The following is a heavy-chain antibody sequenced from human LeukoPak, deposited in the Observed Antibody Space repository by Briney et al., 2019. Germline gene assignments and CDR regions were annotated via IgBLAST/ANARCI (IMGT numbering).Heavy chain of an antibody. CDR1: GFTFSDYY. Sequence: PGGSLRLSCAASGFTFSDYYMSWIRQAPAKGLEWVSYISSSNSYTNYADSVKGRFTISRDSAKNSLYLQMNSLRPEDTAVYYCARGASDFDYWGQGTLVTVSS. V-gene: IGHV3-11*05. D-gene: IGHD5-12*01. J-gene: IGHJ4*02. CDR3: ARGASDFDY. CDR2: ISSSNSYT.